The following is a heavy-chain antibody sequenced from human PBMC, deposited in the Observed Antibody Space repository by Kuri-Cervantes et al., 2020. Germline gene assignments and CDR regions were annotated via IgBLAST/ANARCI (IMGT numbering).Heavy chain of an antibody. D-gene: IGHD4-17*01. CDR3: ARAPPYGDFYYDY. J-gene: IGHJ4*02. Sequence: GESLKISCAASGFTLSSYWMHWVRQAPGKGLVWVSRSNSDGSRISFADSVKGRFTISRDSAKNTLYLQMNSLRAEDTAVYYCARAPPYGDFYYDYWGQGTLVTVSS. V-gene: IGHV3-74*01. CDR2: SNSDGSRI. CDR1: GFTLSSYW.